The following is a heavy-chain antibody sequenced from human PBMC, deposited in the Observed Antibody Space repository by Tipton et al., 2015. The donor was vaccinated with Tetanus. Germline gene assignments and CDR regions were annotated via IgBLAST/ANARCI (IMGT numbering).Heavy chain of an antibody. CDR3: ATDGLPRGFVMVEATTQKYFRH. J-gene: IGHJ1*01. V-gene: IGHV3-23*01. CDR1: GFTFSTYS. CDR2: ISGSGDTT. D-gene: IGHD2-21*01. Sequence: SLRLSCEASGFTFSTYSMNWVRQAPGKGLVWVSSISGSGDTTYYADSVRGRFTVSRDNSKDTVYLDVRSLRDEDTAVYYCATDGLPRGFVMVEATTQKYFRHWGRGTLVTVSS.